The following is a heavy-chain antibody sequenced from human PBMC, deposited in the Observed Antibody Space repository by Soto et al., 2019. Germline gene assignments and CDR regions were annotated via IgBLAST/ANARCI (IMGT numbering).Heavy chain of an antibody. J-gene: IGHJ4*02. CDR2: IHSGGST. D-gene: IGHD6-19*01. Sequence: QPGGSLRLSCSVAGFTVSDSMSWVRQAPGKGLECVSFIHSGGSTHYTDSVRGRFTISRDNSKNTLYLQMDRLRVDDTAVCFCARDASGPFDYWGQGTLVTV. V-gene: IGHV3-53*01. CDR1: GFTVSDS. CDR3: ARDASGPFDY.